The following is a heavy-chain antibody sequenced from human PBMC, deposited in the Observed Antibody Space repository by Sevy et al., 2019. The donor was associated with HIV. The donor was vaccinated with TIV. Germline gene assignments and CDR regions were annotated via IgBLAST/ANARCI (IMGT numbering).Heavy chain of an antibody. CDR3: ARGGGYCSSTSCYNPGILDFDY. D-gene: IGHD2-2*02. CDR1: GGSFSGYY. Sequence: SETLSLTCAVYGGSFSGYYWSWIRQPPGKGLEWIGEINHSGSTNYNPSLKSRVTISVDTSKNQFSRKLSSVTAADTAVYYCARGGGYCSSTSCYNPGILDFDYWGQGTLVTVSS. J-gene: IGHJ4*02. CDR2: INHSGST. V-gene: IGHV4-34*01.